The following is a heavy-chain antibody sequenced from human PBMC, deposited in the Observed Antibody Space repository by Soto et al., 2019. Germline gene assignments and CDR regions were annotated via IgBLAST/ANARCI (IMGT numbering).Heavy chain of an antibody. Sequence: PSETVSLTGSVSGGSISYNSYYWGWIRQPPGKGLEWVGGIFYTGTTYYSQSLKDRVTISVGTSKNSFSLNLTSVTAADTAVYFCARLVVVAPVANAWGQGTLVTVSS. D-gene: IGHD2-2*01. CDR2: IFYTGTT. J-gene: IGHJ5*02. CDR1: GGSISYNSYY. CDR3: ARLVVVAPVANA. V-gene: IGHV4-39*02.